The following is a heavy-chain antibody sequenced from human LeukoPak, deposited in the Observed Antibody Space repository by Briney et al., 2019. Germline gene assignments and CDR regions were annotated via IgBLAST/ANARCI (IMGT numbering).Heavy chain of an antibody. CDR1: GGSISSSSFY. CDR2: IYHSGSP. CDR3: AKDYGDYSLA. V-gene: IGHV4-39*02. D-gene: IGHD4-17*01. Sequence: SETLSLTCTVSGGSISSSSFYWGWIRQPPGKGLEWIGTIYHSGSPYYNPSLSSRVTISGDTSKNQFSLKLSSVTAADTAVYYCAKDYGDYSLAWGQGTLVTVSS. J-gene: IGHJ5*02.